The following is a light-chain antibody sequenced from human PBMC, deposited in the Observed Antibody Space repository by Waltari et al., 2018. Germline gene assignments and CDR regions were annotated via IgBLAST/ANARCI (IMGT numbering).Light chain of an antibody. CDR3: QQYGSSPLT. CDR1: QSVSHYC. J-gene: IGKJ4*01. V-gene: IGKV3-20*01. Sequence: CRASQSVSHYCLGWDQQKPGQPPRLLNYGASSRATGIPDRVSGSGSGTDFTLTISRLEPEDFAVYYCQQYGSSPLTFGGGTKVEIK. CDR2: GAS.